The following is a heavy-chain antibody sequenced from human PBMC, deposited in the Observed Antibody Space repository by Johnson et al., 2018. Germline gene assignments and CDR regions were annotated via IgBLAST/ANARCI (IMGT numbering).Heavy chain of an antibody. CDR3: AKDTDYYDSSGYYYEYCQH. D-gene: IGHD3-22*01. Sequence: QVQLVESGGGVVQPGRSLRLSCAASGFTFSSYGMHWVRQAPGKGLEWVAVISYDGSNKYYADSVKGRFTISRDNSKNTLYLQMNSLRAEDTAVYYCAKDTDYYDSSGYYYEYCQHWGQGTLVTVSS. CDR2: ISYDGSNK. V-gene: IGHV3-30*18. J-gene: IGHJ1*01. CDR1: GFTFSSYG.